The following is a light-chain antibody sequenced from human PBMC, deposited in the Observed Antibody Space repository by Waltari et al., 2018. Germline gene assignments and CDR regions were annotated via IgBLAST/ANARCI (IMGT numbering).Light chain of an antibody. CDR1: QSVGNY. CDR3: QQRSISCT. CDR2: DAY. Sequence: ILLTQSPDTLTLSPGERATLSCSASQSVGNYLAWYQQKPGQAPRPLIYDAYKRATGIPARFSGSGSGTDFTLTISSLEPEDFAVYYCQQRSISCTFGLGTRLEI. V-gene: IGKV3-11*01. J-gene: IGKJ2*02.